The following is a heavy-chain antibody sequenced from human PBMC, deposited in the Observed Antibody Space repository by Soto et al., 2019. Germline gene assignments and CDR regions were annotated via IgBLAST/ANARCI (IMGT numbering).Heavy chain of an antibody. D-gene: IGHD4-4*01. J-gene: IGHJ6*02. CDR3: AKAPTVTTHYYYYYGMDV. CDR2: ISGSGGST. CDR1: GFTFSSYA. Sequence: HPGGSLRLSCAASGFTFSSYAMSWVRQAPGKGLEWVSAISGSGGSTYYADSVKGRFTISRDNSKNTLYLQMNSLRAEDTAVYYCAKAPTVTTHYYYYYGMDVWGQGTTVTVSS. V-gene: IGHV3-23*01.